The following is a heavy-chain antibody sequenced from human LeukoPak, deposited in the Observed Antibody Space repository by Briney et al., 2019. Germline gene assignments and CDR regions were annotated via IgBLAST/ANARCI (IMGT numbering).Heavy chain of an antibody. V-gene: IGHV3-33*01. CDR1: GFTFRSYG. D-gene: IGHD3-10*01. Sequence: PGGSLRLSCAASGFTFRSYGMQWVRQAPGKGLEWVAIIWYDGSKKYYADSVKGRFTISRDNAKNSLYLQMNSLRAEDTAVYYCARDGRDYGSGSYYKYLDYWGQGTLVTVSS. CDR3: ARDGRDYGSGSYYKYLDY. CDR2: IWYDGSKK. J-gene: IGHJ4*02.